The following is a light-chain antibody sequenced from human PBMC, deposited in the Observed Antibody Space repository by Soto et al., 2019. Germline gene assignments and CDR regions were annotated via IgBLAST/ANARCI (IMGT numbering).Light chain of an antibody. V-gene: IGLV1-47*02. Sequence: QSVLTQPPSASGTPGQRVTISCSGSSSNIGSNYVYWYQQLPGTAPKLLIYSNNQRPSGVPDRFSGSKSGTSASLAISGLRSDDEADYYCASWDVGLSSPGMLFGGGTKLTVL. J-gene: IGLJ2*01. CDR1: SSNIGSNY. CDR3: ASWDVGLSSPGML. CDR2: SNN.